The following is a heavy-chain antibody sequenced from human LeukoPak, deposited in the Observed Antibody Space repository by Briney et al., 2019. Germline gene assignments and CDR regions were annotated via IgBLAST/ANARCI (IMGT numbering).Heavy chain of an antibody. CDR2: INPSGGST. V-gene: IGHV1-46*01. J-gene: IGHJ6*03. CDR3: ARGKSSGWWGDYYYYMDV. D-gene: IGHD6-19*01. Sequence: ASVKVSCRASGYTFTTYYMHWVRQAPGQGLEWMGIINPSGGSTSYAQKFQGRVTMTRDMSTSTVYMELSSLRSEDTAVYYCARGKSSGWWGDYYYYMDVWGKGTTVTISS. CDR1: GYTFTTYY.